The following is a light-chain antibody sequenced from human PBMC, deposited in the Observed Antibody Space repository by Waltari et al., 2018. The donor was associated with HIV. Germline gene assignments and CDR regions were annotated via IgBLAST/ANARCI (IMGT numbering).Light chain of an antibody. CDR3: QQYYSTPRT. V-gene: IGKV4-1*01. CDR2: WAS. CDR1: QSVLYSSNNKNY. J-gene: IGKJ1*01. Sequence: DIVMTQSPDSLVVSLGERATINCKSSQSVLYSSNNKNYLAWYQQKPGQPPKLLIYWASTRESGVPDRFSGSGSGTDFTLTISSLLAEDVAVYYCQQYYSTPRTFGQGTKVEIK.